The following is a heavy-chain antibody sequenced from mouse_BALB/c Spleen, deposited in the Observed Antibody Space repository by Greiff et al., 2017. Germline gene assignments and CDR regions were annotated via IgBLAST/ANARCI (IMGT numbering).Heavy chain of an antibody. J-gene: IGHJ2*01. CDR3: ARDGNFFFDY. V-gene: IGHV14-3*02. CDR2: IDPANGNT. CDR1: GFNIKDTY. Sequence: EVKLQESGAELVKPGASVKLSCTASGFNIKDTYMHWVKQRPEQGLEWIGRIDPANGNTKYDPKFQGKATITADTSSNTAYLQLSSLTSEDTAVYYCARDGNFFFDYWGQGTTLTVSS. D-gene: IGHD2-1*01.